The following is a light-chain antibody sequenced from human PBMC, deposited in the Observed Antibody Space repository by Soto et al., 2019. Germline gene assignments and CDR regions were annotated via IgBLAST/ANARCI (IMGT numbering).Light chain of an antibody. CDR3: QQYGSIPFT. CDR1: QSVSSTY. V-gene: IGKV3-20*01. J-gene: IGKJ3*01. Sequence: EIVLTQSPGTLSLSPGERATLSCRVSQSVSSTYLGWYQQKPGQAPRLLISGASSRATGIPDRFSGSGSGTDFTLTISRLAPEDFAVYYCQQYGSIPFTFGPGTKVDI. CDR2: GAS.